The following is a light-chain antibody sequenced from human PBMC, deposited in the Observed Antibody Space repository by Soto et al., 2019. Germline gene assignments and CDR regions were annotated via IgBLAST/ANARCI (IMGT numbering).Light chain of an antibody. CDR3: QQLSSYPLT. Sequence: DIQLTQSPSFLSASIGDRVTITCRASQGITSYLAWYQQNPGKAPKLLIYAASTLHVGVPSRFSGSGSGTEFTLTISSLQPEDFATNYCQQLSSYPLTFGGGTKVEIK. CDR1: QGITSY. J-gene: IGKJ4*01. CDR2: AAS. V-gene: IGKV1-9*01.